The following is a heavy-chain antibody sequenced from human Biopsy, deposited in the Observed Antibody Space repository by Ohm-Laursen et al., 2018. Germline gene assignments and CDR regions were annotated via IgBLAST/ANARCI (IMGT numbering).Heavy chain of an antibody. J-gene: IGHJ6*02. CDR2: INPNSGNA. D-gene: IGHD3-9*01. CDR3: ARVPAYPSIDGYYGLDL. CDR1: GYSFTNYY. V-gene: IGHV1-2*02. Sequence: ASVKVSCKASGYSFTNYYMHWVRQAPGHGLEWMGWINPNSGNANYAQSFQGRVTVTRDTSISTAYMELTSLTFDDTAIYYCARVPAYPSIDGYYGLDLWGQGTTVIVSS.